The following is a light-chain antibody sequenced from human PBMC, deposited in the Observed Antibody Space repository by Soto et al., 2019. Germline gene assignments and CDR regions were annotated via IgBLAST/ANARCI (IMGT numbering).Light chain of an antibody. V-gene: IGKV3-11*01. CDR1: QSVSTY. Sequence: EIVLTQSPATLSLSPGERATLSCRASQSVSTYLAWYQQKTGPATRLLIYDASNSASGIPARFSGSGSGTDFTLNISSLEHEELAFDSCQKRSSGTRSFGGATKGEIK. J-gene: IGKJ4*01. CDR2: DAS. CDR3: QKRSSGTRS.